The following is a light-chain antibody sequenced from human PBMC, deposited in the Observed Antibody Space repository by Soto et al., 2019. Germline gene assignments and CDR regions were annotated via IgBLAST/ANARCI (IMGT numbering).Light chain of an antibody. J-gene: IGLJ2*01. V-gene: IGLV2-23*02. CDR2: EVT. Sequence: QSALTQPASVSGAPGQSITISCSGTSSDVGKYNLVSWFQQHPGKAPNLMIYEVTKRPPGVSNRFSGSKSGNTASLTISGLQAEDEADYYCSSYADKFVAFGGGTKLTVL. CDR1: SSDVGKYNL. CDR3: SSYADKFVA.